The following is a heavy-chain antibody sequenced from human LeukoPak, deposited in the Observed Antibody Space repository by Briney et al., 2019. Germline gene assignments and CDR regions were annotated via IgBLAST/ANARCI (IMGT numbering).Heavy chain of an antibody. V-gene: IGHV3-74*01. J-gene: IGHJ4*02. CDR2: INSDGRTT. CDR1: GFTFSNNW. CDR3: AMVKEG. D-gene: IGHD4-23*01. Sequence: GSLRLSCAASGFTFSNNWMHWVRQAPGKGLVWVSRINSDGRTTTYADSVKGRFTISRDNAKNTLYLQMNSLRAEDTAVYYCAMVKEGWGQGTLVTVSS.